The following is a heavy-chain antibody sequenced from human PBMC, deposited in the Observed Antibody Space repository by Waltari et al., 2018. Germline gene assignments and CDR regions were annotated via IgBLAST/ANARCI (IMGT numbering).Heavy chain of an antibody. D-gene: IGHD3-10*02. CDR2: ISSSGSTI. Sequence: EVQLVESGGGLVQPGGSLRLSCAASGFTFSSYEMNWVRQAPGKGLEWVSYISSSGSTIYYADSVKGRFTISRDNAKNSLYLQLNSLRAEDTAVYYCARMLGNYYYYYMDVWGKGTTVTVSS. CDR1: GFTFSSYE. CDR3: ARMLGNYYYYYMDV. V-gene: IGHV3-48*03. J-gene: IGHJ6*03.